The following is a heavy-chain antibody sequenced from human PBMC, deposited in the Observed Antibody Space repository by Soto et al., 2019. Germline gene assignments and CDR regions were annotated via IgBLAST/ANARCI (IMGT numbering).Heavy chain of an antibody. CDR3: ARGGTPIDD. Sequence: QVQLVQSGAEVKKPGASVKVSCKASGYTFTNFGISWVRQAPGQGLEWMGWISAYNGNTNYAQNFQGRVTMTTDTSTSTDYMELRSLISDDTAVSYCARGGTPIDDWGQGTLVTVSS. CDR2: ISAYNGNT. D-gene: IGHD3-16*01. J-gene: IGHJ4*02. V-gene: IGHV1-18*01. CDR1: GYTFTNFG.